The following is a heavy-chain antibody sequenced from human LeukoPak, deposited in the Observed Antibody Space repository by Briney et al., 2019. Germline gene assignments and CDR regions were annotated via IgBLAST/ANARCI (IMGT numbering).Heavy chain of an antibody. J-gene: IGHJ4*02. CDR3: ARGTLYGGWSYYFDY. Sequence: SETLSLTCTVSGGSISSYYWSWIRQPPGKGLEWIGFIYYSGSTTYNASLKSRVTISVDMSKNHFSLRLSSVTAADTAMYYCARGTLYGGWSYYFDYWGQGSQVTVSS. V-gene: IGHV4-59*12. CDR1: GGSISSYY. CDR2: IYYSGST. D-gene: IGHD6-19*01.